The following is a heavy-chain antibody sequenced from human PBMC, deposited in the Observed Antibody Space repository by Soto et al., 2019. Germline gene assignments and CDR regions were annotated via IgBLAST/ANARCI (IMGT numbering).Heavy chain of an antibody. J-gene: IGHJ6*02. V-gene: IGHV4-59*01. CDR2: IYYSGST. CDR1: GGSISSYY. CDR3: ARVGATVTPSLTYYYGMDV. D-gene: IGHD4-17*01. Sequence: PSETLSLTCTVSGGSISSYYWSWIRQPPGKGLEWIGYIYYSGSTNYNPSLKSRVPISVDTSKNQFSLKLSSVTAADTAVYYCARVGATVTPSLTYYYGMDVWGQGTTVTVSS.